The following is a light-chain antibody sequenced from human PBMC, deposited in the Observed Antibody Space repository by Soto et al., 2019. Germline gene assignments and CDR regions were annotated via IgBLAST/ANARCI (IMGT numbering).Light chain of an antibody. J-gene: IGKJ1*01. V-gene: IGKV3-15*01. CDR2: GAS. Sequence: GMTQSPVTLSVSPGERATLSCSASQSITTNLAWYQQKPGQAPGLLIYGASTMDTVVPARFSGSGSGTQYPPTFSSLQPEDFALCYSQQYNDWPPKRTFRQGTRV. CDR3: QQYNDWPPKRT. CDR1: QSITTN.